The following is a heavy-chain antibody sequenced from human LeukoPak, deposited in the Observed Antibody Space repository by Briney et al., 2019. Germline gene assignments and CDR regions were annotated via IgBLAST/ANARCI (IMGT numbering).Heavy chain of an antibody. D-gene: IGHD6-19*01. CDR1: GFTFSSYS. J-gene: IGHJ4*02. Sequence: GSPRLSCAASGFTFSSYSMNWVRQAPGKGLEWVSSISSSSSYIYYADSVKGRFTISRDNAKNTLYLQMNSLRAEDTAVYYCARGGSNSGWYGGIDYWGQGTLVTVSS. V-gene: IGHV3-21*01. CDR2: ISSSSSYI. CDR3: ARGGSNSGWYGGIDY.